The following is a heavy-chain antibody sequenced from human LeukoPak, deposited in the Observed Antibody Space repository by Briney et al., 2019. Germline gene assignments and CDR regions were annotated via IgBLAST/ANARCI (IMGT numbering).Heavy chain of an antibody. D-gene: IGHD3-22*01. CDR2: INPNSGGT. CDR3: ARATFPYYYDRNGLNAFDI. CDR1: GYTFINYD. Sequence: VASVKVSCKASGYTFINYDINWVRQAPGQGLEWMGWINPNSGGTTYAQNFQGRVTLTRDTSISTAYMELSRLRFDDTAVYYCARATFPYYYDRNGLNAFDIWGQGTMVTVSS. V-gene: IGHV1-2*02. J-gene: IGHJ3*02.